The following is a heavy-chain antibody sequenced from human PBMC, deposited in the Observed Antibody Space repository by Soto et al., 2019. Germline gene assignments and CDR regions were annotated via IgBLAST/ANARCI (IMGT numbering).Heavy chain of an antibody. Sequence: GGSLRLSCAASGFTFSSYWMHWVRQAPGKGLVWVSRINSDGSSTSYADSVKGRFTISRDNAKNTLYLQMNSLRAEDTAVYYCARADFDILSSYYMDGWGKGTTVTVSS. CDR3: ARADFDILSSYYMDG. J-gene: IGHJ6*03. CDR2: INSDGSST. D-gene: IGHD3-9*01. V-gene: IGHV3-74*01. CDR1: GFTFSSYW.